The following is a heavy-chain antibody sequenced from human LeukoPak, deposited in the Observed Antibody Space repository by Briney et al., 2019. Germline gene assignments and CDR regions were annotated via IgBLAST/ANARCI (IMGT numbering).Heavy chain of an antibody. Sequence: SEALSLTCSVSGGSISSYYWSWIRQPPGKGLEWIGYIYYSGSTNYNPSLKSRVTISVDTSKNQFSLILSSVTAAYTAVYYCARHKGITSSGYYPYWGQGTLVTVSS. CDR2: IYYSGST. D-gene: IGHD3-22*01. CDR3: ARHKGITSSGYYPY. J-gene: IGHJ4*02. V-gene: IGHV4-59*08. CDR1: GGSISSYY.